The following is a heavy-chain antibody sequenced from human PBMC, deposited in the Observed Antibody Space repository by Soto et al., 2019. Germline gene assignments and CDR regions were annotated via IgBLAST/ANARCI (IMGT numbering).Heavy chain of an antibody. Sequence: QVQLQESGPGLVKPSQTLSLTCTVSGGSISSGGYYWSWIRQHPGKGLEWIGYIYYSGSTYYNPSLKSRVTISVDTSKNQFSLKLSSVTAADTAVYYCARDFTYYYDSSGSPPKQKYYYYYGMDVWGQGTTVTVSS. J-gene: IGHJ6*02. CDR3: ARDFTYYYDSSGSPPKQKYYYYYGMDV. V-gene: IGHV4-31*03. D-gene: IGHD3-22*01. CDR2: IYYSGST. CDR1: GGSISSGGYY.